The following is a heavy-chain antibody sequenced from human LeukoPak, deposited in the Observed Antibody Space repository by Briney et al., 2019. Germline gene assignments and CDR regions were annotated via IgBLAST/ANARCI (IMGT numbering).Heavy chain of an antibody. J-gene: IGHJ4*02. CDR3: ARDRLGLSGYYYDSSGFYY. V-gene: IGHV1-2*02. Sequence: ASVKVSCKASGYTFTSYDINWVRQATGQGPEWMGWINPNSGGTNYAQKFQGRVTMTRDTSISTAYMELSRLRSDDTAVYYCARDRLGLSGYYYDSSGFYYWGQGTLVTVSS. CDR1: GYTFTSYD. D-gene: IGHD3-22*01. CDR2: INPNSGGT.